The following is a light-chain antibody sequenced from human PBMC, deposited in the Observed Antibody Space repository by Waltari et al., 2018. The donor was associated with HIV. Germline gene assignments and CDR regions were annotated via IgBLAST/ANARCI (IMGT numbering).Light chain of an antibody. CDR2: WAS. V-gene: IGKV4-1*01. CDR1: RTLYFNSNNQNY. J-gene: IGKJ4*01. Sequence: IVMTQSPDSLPVFLGERATINCRSSRTLYFNSNNQNYLAWYQQKPGQSPKVLIYWASTRASGVPGRFSGSGSGTDFNLTISSLQADDVAVYYCQQYYTIDSTFGGGTKVEIK. CDR3: QQYYTIDST.